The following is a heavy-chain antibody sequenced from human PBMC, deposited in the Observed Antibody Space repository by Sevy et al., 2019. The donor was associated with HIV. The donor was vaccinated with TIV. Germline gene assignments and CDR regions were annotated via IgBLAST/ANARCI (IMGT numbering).Heavy chain of an antibody. CDR1: GYSFSSHW. Sequence: GESLKISCKGSGYSFSSHWIGWVRQMPGRGLEWMGIIYPGDCDIRYSPPFQGQVTLSAATSIDTAYLQWSSLMASDTAAYYCARFTPTVTTGNYYYYGMDVWGQGTTVTVSS. D-gene: IGHD4-17*01. J-gene: IGHJ6*02. CDR3: ARFTPTVTTGNYYYYGMDV. CDR2: IYPGDCDI. V-gene: IGHV5-51*01.